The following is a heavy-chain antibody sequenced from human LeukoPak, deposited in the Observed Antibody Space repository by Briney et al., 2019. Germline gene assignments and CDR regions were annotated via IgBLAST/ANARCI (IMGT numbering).Heavy chain of an antibody. D-gene: IGHD6-13*01. J-gene: IGHJ4*02. V-gene: IGHV3-30*03. CDR3: ARDRAAAGRDFDF. Sequence: PGRSLRLSCAASGFTFSSYGMHWVRQAPGKGLEWVAVISYDGSNKYYADSVKGRFTISRDNSKNTLYLQMNSLRDEDTAVYYGARDRAAAGRDFDFWGQGTLVTVSS. CDR2: ISYDGSNK. CDR1: GFTFSSYG.